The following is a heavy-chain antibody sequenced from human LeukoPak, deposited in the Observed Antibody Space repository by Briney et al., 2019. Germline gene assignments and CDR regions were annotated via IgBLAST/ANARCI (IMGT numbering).Heavy chain of an antibody. Sequence: GGSLRLSCAASGFTFSTYSMNWVRQAPGKGLEWVSYISSSRTTTFYTDSVKGRFTICRDNAKNSLYLQMNSLRVEDTAVYYCARGPYGDYDSYYGVDVWGQGTTVTVS. CDR2: ISSSRTTT. J-gene: IGHJ6*02. V-gene: IGHV3-48*01. CDR3: ARGPYGDYDSYYGVDV. D-gene: IGHD4-17*01. CDR1: GFTFSTYS.